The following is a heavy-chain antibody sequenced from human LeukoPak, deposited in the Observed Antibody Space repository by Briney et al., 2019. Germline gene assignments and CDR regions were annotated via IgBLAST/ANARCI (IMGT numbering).Heavy chain of an antibody. D-gene: IGHD6-13*01. CDR2: ISGDGGST. V-gene: IGHV3-43*02. CDR3: AKDMYSSSWGSYYYGMDV. CDR1: GFTFDDYA. Sequence: GGSLRLSCAASGFTFDDYAMHWVRQAPGKGLEWLSLISGDGGSTYYADSVKGRFTISRDNSKNSLYLQMNSLRTEDTALYYCAKDMYSSSWGSYYYGMDVWGQGTTVTVSS. J-gene: IGHJ6*02.